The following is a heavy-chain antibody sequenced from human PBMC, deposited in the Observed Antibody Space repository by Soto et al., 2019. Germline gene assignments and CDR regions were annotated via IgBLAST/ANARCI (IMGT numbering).Heavy chain of an antibody. V-gene: IGHV4-61*08. CDR2: IYYSGST. Sequence: SETLSLTCTVSGGSISSGGYYWSWIRQHPGKGLEWIGYIYYSGSTNYNPSLKSRVTISVDTSKNQFSLKLSSVTAADTAVYYCARRVVYYGSGSYYNADTGGYYYYYMDVWGKGTTVTVSS. CDR1: GGSISSGGYY. CDR3: ARRVVYYGSGSYYNADTGGYYYYYMDV. J-gene: IGHJ6*03. D-gene: IGHD3-10*01.